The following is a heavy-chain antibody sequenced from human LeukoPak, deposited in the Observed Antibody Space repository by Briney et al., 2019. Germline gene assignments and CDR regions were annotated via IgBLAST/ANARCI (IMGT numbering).Heavy chain of an antibody. J-gene: IGHJ4*02. CDR3: ARDASGLGVVTEKDFDY. CDR1: GGTFSSYA. Sequence: PLASVKVSCKASGGTFSSYAISWVRQAPGQGLEWMGRIIPILGIANYAQKFQGRVTITADKSTSTAYMELSSLRSEDTAVYYCARDASGLGVVTEKDFDYWGQGTLVTVSS. V-gene: IGHV1-69*04. CDR2: IIPILGIA. D-gene: IGHD3-3*01.